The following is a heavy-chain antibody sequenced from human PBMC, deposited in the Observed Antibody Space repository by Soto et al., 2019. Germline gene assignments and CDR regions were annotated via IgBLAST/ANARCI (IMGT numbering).Heavy chain of an antibody. V-gene: IGHV3-23*01. CDR2: ISGSGSNP. J-gene: IGHJ4*02. D-gene: IGHD3-3*01. CDR1: GFTFSSYA. Sequence: GGSLRLSCAASGFTFSSYAMSWVRQAPGQGLEWVSAISGSGSNPYYADSVKGRFTISRDNSKNTLYLQMNSLRAEDTALYYCARLSGYPPAWGQGTLVTVSS. CDR3: ARLSGYPPA.